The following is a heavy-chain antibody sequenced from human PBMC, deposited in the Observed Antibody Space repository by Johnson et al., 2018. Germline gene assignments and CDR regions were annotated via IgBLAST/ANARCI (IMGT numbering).Heavy chain of an antibody. CDR3: ARLGGQLNYYSNMDV. CDR1: GVTFSSYS. V-gene: IGHV3-48*02. Sequence: VQLQESGGGLVQPGGSLRLSCAASGVTFSSYSMNWVRQAPGKGLEWVSYISSSSSTLYYADSVKGRFTISRDNAKNSLYLQMNSLRDDDTAVYYCARLGGQLNYYSNMDVWGQGTTVTVSS. J-gene: IGHJ6*02. D-gene: IGHD6-6*01. CDR2: ISSSSSTL.